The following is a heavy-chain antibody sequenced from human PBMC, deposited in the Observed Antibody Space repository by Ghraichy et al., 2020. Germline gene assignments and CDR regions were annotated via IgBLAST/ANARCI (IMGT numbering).Heavy chain of an antibody. CDR1: GYTFTTYW. CDR2: IYPGDSDT. D-gene: IGHD2-2*01. CDR3: ARRGEPADWFDP. V-gene: IGHV5-51*01. J-gene: IGHJ5*02. Sequence: GDSLNISCKGSGYTFTTYWIAWVRQMPGKGLEWMGIIYPGDSDTRYSPSFQGQVTISADKSINTAYLQWSSLKASDTAMYYCARRGEPADWFDPWGQGTLVTVSS.